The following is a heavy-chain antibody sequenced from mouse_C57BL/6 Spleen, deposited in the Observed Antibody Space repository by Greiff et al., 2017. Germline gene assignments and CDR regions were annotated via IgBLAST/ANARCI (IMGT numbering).Heavy chain of an antibody. CDR3: AREGLGRQFAY. V-gene: IGHV1-81*01. CDR2: IYPRSGNT. J-gene: IGHJ3*01. D-gene: IGHD4-1*01. Sequence: VQLQQSGAELARPGASVKLSCKASGYTFTSYGISWVKQRTGQGLEWIGEIYPRSGNTYYNEKFKGKATLTADKSSSTAYMELRSLTSEDSAVYFCAREGLGRQFAYWGQGTLVTASA. CDR1: GYTFTSYG.